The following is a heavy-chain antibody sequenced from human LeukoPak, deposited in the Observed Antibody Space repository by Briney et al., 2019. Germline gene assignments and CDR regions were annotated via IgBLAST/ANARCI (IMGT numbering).Heavy chain of an antibody. CDR2: IIPILGIA. Sequence: GASVKVSCKASGGTFSSYAISWVRQAPGQGLEWMGRIIPILGIANYAQKFQGRVTITADKSTSTAYMELSSLRSEDTAVYYCARGDTAMAPFDYWGQGTLVTASS. V-gene: IGHV1-69*04. D-gene: IGHD5-18*01. CDR1: GGTFSSYA. J-gene: IGHJ4*02. CDR3: ARGDTAMAPFDY.